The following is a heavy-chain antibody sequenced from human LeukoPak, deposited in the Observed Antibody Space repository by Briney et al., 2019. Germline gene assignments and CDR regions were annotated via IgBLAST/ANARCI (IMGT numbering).Heavy chain of an antibody. D-gene: IGHD3-22*01. Sequence: LPGGSLRLSCAGSGFSFSSYGMHWVRQAPGKGLEWMAFIRSDGSNKYYADSVKGRFTISRDNSKNTLYLQMNSLRAEDTAVYYCARDSSGYRAAFDIWGQGTMVTVSS. V-gene: IGHV3-30*02. CDR3: ARDSSGYRAAFDI. J-gene: IGHJ3*02. CDR1: GFSFSSYG. CDR2: IRSDGSNK.